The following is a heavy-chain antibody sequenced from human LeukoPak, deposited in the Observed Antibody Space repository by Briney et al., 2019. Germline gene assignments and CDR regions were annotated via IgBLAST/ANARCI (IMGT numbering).Heavy chain of an antibody. V-gene: IGHV3-21*06. CDR3: LRGDSRDF. CDR2: INSGGTTT. Sequence: GLEWVASINSGGTTTHYADSVKGRFTISRDNAQNVLYLQMNGLRVDDAAVYYCLRGDSRDFWGQGTLVTVSS. D-gene: IGHD3-22*01. J-gene: IGHJ4*02.